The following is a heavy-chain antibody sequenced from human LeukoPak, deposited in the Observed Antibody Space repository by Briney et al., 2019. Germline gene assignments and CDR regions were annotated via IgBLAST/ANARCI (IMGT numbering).Heavy chain of an antibody. Sequence: WETLSLTCTVSGGSISSSSYYWGWIRQPPGKGLEWIGSIYYSGSTYYNPSLKSRVTISVDTSKNQFSLKLSSVTAADTAVYYCARQGVPAAMSGWFDPWGQGTLVTVSS. V-gene: IGHV4-39*07. CDR3: ARQGVPAAMSGWFDP. D-gene: IGHD2-2*01. CDR2: IYYSGST. J-gene: IGHJ5*02. CDR1: GGSISSSSYY.